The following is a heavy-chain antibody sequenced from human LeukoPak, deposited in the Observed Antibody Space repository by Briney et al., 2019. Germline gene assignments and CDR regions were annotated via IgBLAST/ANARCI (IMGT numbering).Heavy chain of an antibody. D-gene: IGHD2-15*01. CDR2: INPNSGGT. CDR3: ASSPLLGYCSGGSCQNLDY. Sequence: ASVKVSCKASGYTFTGYYMHWVRQAPGQGLEWMGWINPNSGGTNYAQKFQGRVTMTRDTSISTAYMELSRLRSDDTAVYYCASSPLLGYCSGGSCQNLDYWGQGTLVTVSS. J-gene: IGHJ4*02. CDR1: GYTFTGYY. V-gene: IGHV1-2*02.